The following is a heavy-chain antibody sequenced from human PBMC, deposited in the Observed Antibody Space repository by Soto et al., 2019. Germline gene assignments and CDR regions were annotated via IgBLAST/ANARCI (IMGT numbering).Heavy chain of an antibody. V-gene: IGHV1-69*13. CDR1: GGTFSSYA. CDR3: ARTYYDYVWGSYRHYAFDI. J-gene: IGHJ3*02. D-gene: IGHD3-16*02. Sequence: GASVKVSCKASGGTFSSYAISWVRQAPGQGLEWMGGIIPIFGTANYAQKFQGRVTITADESTSTAYMELSSLRSEDTAVYYCARTYYDYVWGSYRHYAFDIWGQGTMVTVSS. CDR2: IIPIFGTA.